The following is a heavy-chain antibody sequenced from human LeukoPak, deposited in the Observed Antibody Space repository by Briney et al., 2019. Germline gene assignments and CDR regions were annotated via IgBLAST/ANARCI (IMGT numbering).Heavy chain of an antibody. Sequence: PGGSLRLSCTTPKFNFHNYGLTWVRQAPGKGLEWVSTISGRGVSTYYADSVKGRFTISRDNSKNTLYLQMNSLRVDDTAVYYCAKGGNCSGDSCFLLIDYWGQGSLVTVSS. CDR3: AKGGNCSGDSCFLLIDY. D-gene: IGHD2-15*01. V-gene: IGHV3-23*01. CDR1: KFNFHNYG. CDR2: ISGRGVST. J-gene: IGHJ4*02.